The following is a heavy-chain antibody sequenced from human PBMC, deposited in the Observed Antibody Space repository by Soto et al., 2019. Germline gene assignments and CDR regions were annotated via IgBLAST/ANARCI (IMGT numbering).Heavy chain of an antibody. D-gene: IGHD3-16*01. CDR1: GGSISSYY. J-gene: IGHJ6*02. V-gene: IGHV4-59*01. Sequence: NPSETLSLTCTVSGGSISSYYWSWIRQSPGKGLDWIGYMYNSGSTNYNPSLKSRVAISVDTSKNQFSLKLSSVTAADTAVYYCARDKLLGGIYGMDVWGQGTTVTVSS. CDR3: ARDKLLGGIYGMDV. CDR2: MYNSGST.